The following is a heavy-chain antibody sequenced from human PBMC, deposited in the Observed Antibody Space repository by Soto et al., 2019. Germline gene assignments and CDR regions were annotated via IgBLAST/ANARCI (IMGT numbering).Heavy chain of an antibody. D-gene: IGHD3-10*01. J-gene: IGHJ6*02. CDR3: AREGGSGNYRYYAMAV. CDR1: GGTFSSYA. CDR2: IIPIFGTA. V-gene: IGHV1-69*12. Sequence: QVQLVQSGAEVKKPGSSVKVSCKASGGTFSSYAISWVRQAPGQGLEWMGGIIPIFGTANYAQKFQGRVTSTADESTSTAYMEMSSLRSEDTAVYYCAREGGSGNYRYYAMAVWGQGTTVTVSS.